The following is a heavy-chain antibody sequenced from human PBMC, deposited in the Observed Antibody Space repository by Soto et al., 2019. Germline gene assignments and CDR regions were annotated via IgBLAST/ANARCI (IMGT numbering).Heavy chain of an antibody. V-gene: IGHV1-69*06. Sequence: SVNVSCKASGFTFANSAVQWVRQAPGQGLEWLGVIVTFVGTTKYAQKLQGRVTITADKSTSTVSMELTRLRSEDTAVYYCARGSIAVAGLDYWGQGTLVTVSS. J-gene: IGHJ4*02. CDR2: IVTFVGTT. CDR3: ARGSIAVAGLDY. D-gene: IGHD6-19*01. CDR1: GFTFANSA.